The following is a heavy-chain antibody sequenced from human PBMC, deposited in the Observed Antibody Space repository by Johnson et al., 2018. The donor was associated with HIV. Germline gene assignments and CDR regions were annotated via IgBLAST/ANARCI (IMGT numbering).Heavy chain of an antibody. CDR2: LTNDGRNK. CDR1: GLNCISYD. CDR3: ARIPGSGWEHDAFDI. V-gene: IGHV3-30*03. D-gene: IGHD6-19*01. J-gene: IGHJ3*02. Sequence: QVQLVESGGGVGQPGRSLKVPCAASGLNCISYDTQWVRQAPGKGLEWVAVLTNDGRNKSYADSVKGRFTISRDTSKNTLYLQMNSLRAEDTAVYYCARIPGSGWEHDAFDIWGQGTLVTVSS.